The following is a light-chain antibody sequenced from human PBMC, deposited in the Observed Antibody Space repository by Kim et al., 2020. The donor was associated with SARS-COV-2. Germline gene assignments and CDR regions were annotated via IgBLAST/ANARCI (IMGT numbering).Light chain of an antibody. J-gene: IGLJ1*01. CDR1: SSDVGGYSY. CDR3: SSYGGSNNLV. V-gene: IGLV2-8*01. CDR2: EVS. Sequence: QSALTQPPSASGSPGQSVTISCTGTSSDVGGYSYVSWYQQHPGKAPKLMIYEVSKRPSGVPDRFSGSKSGNTASLTVSGLQAEDEADYYCSSYGGSNNLVFGTGTKVTVL.